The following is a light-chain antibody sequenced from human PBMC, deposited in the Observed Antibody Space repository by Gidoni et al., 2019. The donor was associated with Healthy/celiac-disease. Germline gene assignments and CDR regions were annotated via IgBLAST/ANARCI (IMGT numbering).Light chain of an antibody. CDR2: GAS. Sequence: EIVLTQSPGTLSLSPGERATLSCRASQSVSSSYLAWYQQKPGQAPRLLIYGASSRATGIPDRFSGSGSGTDFTLTISRLDPEDFAVNYCQQYGSSRLTFGGGTKVEIK. V-gene: IGKV3-20*01. CDR3: QQYGSSRLT. CDR1: QSVSSSY. J-gene: IGKJ4*01.